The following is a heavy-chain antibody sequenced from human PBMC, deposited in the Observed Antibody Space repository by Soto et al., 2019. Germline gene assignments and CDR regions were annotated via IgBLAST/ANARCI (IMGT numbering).Heavy chain of an antibody. Sequence: EVQLVESGGGFVQPGRSLRLSCIASGFTFDDYAMHWVRQAPGKGLEWVSSVDWNSGSVAYADWVKGRFTVSRDNARNSLFLQMKLLRGEDTALYYCVKGRGSFLVHFGLDVWGQGTTVTVSS. CDR1: GFTFDDYA. J-gene: IGHJ6*02. CDR3: VKGRGSFLVHFGLDV. D-gene: IGHD1-26*01. V-gene: IGHV3-9*01. CDR2: VDWNSGSV.